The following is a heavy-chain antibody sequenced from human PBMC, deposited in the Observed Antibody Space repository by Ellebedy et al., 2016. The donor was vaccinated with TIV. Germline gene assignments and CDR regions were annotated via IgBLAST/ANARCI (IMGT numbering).Heavy chain of an antibody. CDR2: VYDSGTT. CDR1: GDFIRSYY. D-gene: IGHD1-26*01. Sequence: MPSETLSLTCTVSGDFIRSYYWGWLRQSPRKELEWIGYVYDSGTTAYNPSLKSRVTISSDTSRNQLSLKLTSVTAADTAVYYCTRQWGGSVHSWGQGTLVTVSS. J-gene: IGHJ4*02. V-gene: IGHV4-59*08. CDR3: TRQWGGSVHS.